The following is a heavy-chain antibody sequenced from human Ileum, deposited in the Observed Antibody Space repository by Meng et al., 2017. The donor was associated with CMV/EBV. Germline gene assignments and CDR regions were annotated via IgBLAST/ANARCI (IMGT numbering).Heavy chain of an antibody. CDR1: GFTFSRYP. CDR3: ARDRTSVIVPAALLY. Sequence: GGSLRLSCAASGFTFSRYPMHWVRQAPGKGLEWLAVISYNGGNKYYADSVKDRFTISRDNSNNTLYLQLDSLRAEDTAVYYCARDRTSVIVPAALLYWGQGTLVTVSS. V-gene: IGHV3-30-3*01. D-gene: IGHD2-2*01. CDR2: ISYNGGNK. J-gene: IGHJ4*02.